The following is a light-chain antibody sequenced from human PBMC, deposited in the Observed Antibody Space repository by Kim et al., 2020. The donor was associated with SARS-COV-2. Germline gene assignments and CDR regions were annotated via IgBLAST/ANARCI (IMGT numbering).Light chain of an antibody. Sequence: SSELTQDPAVSVALGQTVRITCQGDSLRSYYASWYQQKPGQAPVLVIYGKNNRPSGIPDRFSGSSSGNTASLTITGAPAEDEADYYCNSRDSSGNRDVFG. CDR3: NSRDSSGNRDV. J-gene: IGLJ1*01. V-gene: IGLV3-19*01. CDR1: SLRSYY. CDR2: GKN.